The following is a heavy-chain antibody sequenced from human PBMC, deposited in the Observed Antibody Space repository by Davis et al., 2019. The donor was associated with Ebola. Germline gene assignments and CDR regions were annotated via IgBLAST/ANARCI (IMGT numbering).Heavy chain of an antibody. CDR3: ARPYYGSSNWFDP. Sequence: AASVKVSCKASGYTFTSYGISWVRQAPGQGLEWMGWISAYNGNTNYAQKLQGRVTMTTDTSASTAYMELSSLRSEDTAVYYCARPYYGSSNWFDPWGQGTLVTVSS. J-gene: IGHJ5*02. V-gene: IGHV1-18*04. CDR2: ISAYNGNT. CDR1: GYTFTSYG. D-gene: IGHD3-10*01.